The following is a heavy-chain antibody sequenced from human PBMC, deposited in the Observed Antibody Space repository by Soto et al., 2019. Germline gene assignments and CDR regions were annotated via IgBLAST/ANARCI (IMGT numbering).Heavy chain of an antibody. CDR3: ASSRIAAAGYYYYYYMDV. Sequence: GGSLRLSCAASGFTVSSNYMSWVRQAPGKGLEWVSVIYSGGSTYYADSVKGRFTISRDNSKNTLYLQMNSLRAEDTAVYYCASSRIAAAGYYYYYYMDVWGKGTTVTVSS. D-gene: IGHD6-13*01. V-gene: IGHV3-66*01. CDR1: GFTVSSNY. J-gene: IGHJ6*03. CDR2: IYSGGST.